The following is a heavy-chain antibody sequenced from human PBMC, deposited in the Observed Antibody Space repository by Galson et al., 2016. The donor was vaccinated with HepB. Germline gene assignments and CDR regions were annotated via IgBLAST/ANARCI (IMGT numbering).Heavy chain of an antibody. V-gene: IGHV5-51*01. J-gene: IGHJ4*02. CDR3: ARGGGPGRDSTGRGTYSTGKALTPANWRGKVCKASDPTIFCGAGGGRLGRYFDY. CDR2: IYPDDSDT. CDR1: GYIFTNFW. Sequence: QSGAEVKKPGESLKISCKGSGYIFTNFWIGWVRQMPGKGLEWMGIIYPDDSDTRYSPSFHGQVTISADKSINTAYLQWNSLKASDTAIFYCARGGGPGRDSTGRGTYSTGKALTPANWRGKVCKASDPTIFCGAGGGRLGRYFDYWGRGTLVTVSS. D-gene: IGHD1-1*01.